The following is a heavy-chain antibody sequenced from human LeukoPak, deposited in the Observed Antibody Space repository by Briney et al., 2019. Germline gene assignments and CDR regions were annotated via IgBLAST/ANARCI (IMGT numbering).Heavy chain of an antibody. Sequence: XXSLTXXXXGGSXSSYYWSWIRQPAGKGLEWIGRIYTSGSTNYNPSLKSRVTISVDTSKNQFSLKLSSVTAADTAVYYCVGYSYGSYYFDYWGQGTLVTVSS. CDR3: VGYSYGSYYFDY. J-gene: IGHJ4*02. CDR1: GGSXSSYY. D-gene: IGHD5-18*01. CDR2: IYTSGST. V-gene: IGHV4-59*10.